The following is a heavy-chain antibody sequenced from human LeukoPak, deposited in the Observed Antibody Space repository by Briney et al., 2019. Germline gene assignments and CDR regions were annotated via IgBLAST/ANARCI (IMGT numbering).Heavy chain of an antibody. CDR3: ARDRDIVVVPAAVPEGPKRNNYYYGMDV. D-gene: IGHD2-2*01. Sequence: ASVKVSCKASGYTFTSYYMHWVRQAPGQGLEWMGIINPSGGSTSYAQKFQGRVTMTRDTSTSTVYMELSSLRSEDTAVYYCARDRDIVVVPAAVPEGPKRNNYYYGMDVWGQGTTVTVSS. CDR1: GYTFTSYY. V-gene: IGHV1-46*01. J-gene: IGHJ6*02. CDR2: INPSGGST.